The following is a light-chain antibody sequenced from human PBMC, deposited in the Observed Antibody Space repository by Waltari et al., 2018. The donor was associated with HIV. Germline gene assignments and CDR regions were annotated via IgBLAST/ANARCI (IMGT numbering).Light chain of an antibody. CDR3: QHYDSYSPRYT. V-gene: IGKV1-5*03. CDR1: QSISSW. J-gene: IGKJ2*01. CDR2: KAS. Sequence: DIQMTQSPSTLSASVGDRVNITCRASQSISSWLAWYQQKAGKAPKLLIYKASSLESGVPSRFSGTGSGTEFTLTISSLQPDDFATYYCQHYDSYSPRYTFGQGTKLEIK.